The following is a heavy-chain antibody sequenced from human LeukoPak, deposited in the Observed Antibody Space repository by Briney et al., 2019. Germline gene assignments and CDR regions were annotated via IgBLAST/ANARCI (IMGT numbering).Heavy chain of an antibody. CDR1: GRTVSRYA. CDR2: IIPIFGPA. D-gene: IGHD3-3*01. CDR3: AREGVDDSPYYYYGMDV. J-gene: IGHJ6*02. V-gene: IGHV1-69*01. Sequence: ASGKVSCKASGRTVSRYAISWGREAPGQGLGWMGGIIPIFGPANYAKKFQGRVTITADESTSTAYMELSSLRSEDTAVYYCAREGVDDSPYYYYGMDVWGQGTTVTVSS.